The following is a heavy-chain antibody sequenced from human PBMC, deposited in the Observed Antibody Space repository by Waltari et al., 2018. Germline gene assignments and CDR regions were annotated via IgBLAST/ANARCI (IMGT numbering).Heavy chain of an antibody. CDR3: ARQYGDSLYYYYYMDV. Sequence: QLQLQESGPGLVKPSETLSLTCTVSGGSISSSSYYWGWIRQPPGKGLVWIGSIYYRGSTYYNPSLKSRVTISVDTSKNQFSLMLSSVTAADTAVYYCARQYGDSLYYYYYMDVWGKGTTVTVSS. D-gene: IGHD4-17*01. J-gene: IGHJ6*03. CDR1: GGSISSSSYY. V-gene: IGHV4-39*01. CDR2: IYYRGST.